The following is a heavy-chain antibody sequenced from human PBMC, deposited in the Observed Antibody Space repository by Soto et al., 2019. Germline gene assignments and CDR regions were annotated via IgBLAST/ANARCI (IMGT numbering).Heavy chain of an antibody. J-gene: IGHJ3*02. CDR1: GYTFTSYG. CDR3: ARAWYYYDSSGYPDAFDI. Sequence: ASVKVSCKASGYTFTSYGISWVRQATGQGLEWMGWISAYNGNTNYAQKLQGRVTMTTDTSTSTAYMELRSLRSDDTAVYYCARAWYYYDSSGYPDAFDIWGQGTMVTVSS. D-gene: IGHD3-22*01. V-gene: IGHV1-18*01. CDR2: ISAYNGNT.